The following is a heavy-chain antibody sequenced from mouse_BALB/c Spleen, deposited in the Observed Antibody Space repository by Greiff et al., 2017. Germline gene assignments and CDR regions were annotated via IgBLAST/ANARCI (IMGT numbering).Heavy chain of an antibody. CDR3: ARGEYYGSSYPGFAY. CDR1: GYSITSDYA. Sequence: VQLKESGPGLVKPSQSLSLSCTVTGYSITSDYAWNWIRQFPGNKLEWMGYISYSGSTSYNPSLKSRISITRDTSKNQFFLQLNSVTTEDTATYYCARGEYYGSSYPGFAYWGQGTLVTVSA. J-gene: IGHJ3*01. CDR2: ISYSGST. V-gene: IGHV3-2*02. D-gene: IGHD1-1*01.